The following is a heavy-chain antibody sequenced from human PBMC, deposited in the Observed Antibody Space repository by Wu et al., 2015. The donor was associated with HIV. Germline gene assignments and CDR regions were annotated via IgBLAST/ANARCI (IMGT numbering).Heavy chain of an antibody. CDR3: ARDVLARKDSSGWYCGSRFDP. Sequence: QVQLVQSGAEVKKPGSSVKVSCKASGGTFSSYAISWVRQAPGQGLEWMGGIIPIFGTANYAQKFQGRVTITTDESTSTAYMELSSLRSEDTAVYYCARDVLARKDSSGWYCGSRFDPWGQGTLGHRLL. J-gene: IGHJ5*02. D-gene: IGHD6-19*01. CDR2: IIPIFGTA. V-gene: IGHV1-69*05. CDR1: GGTFSSYA.